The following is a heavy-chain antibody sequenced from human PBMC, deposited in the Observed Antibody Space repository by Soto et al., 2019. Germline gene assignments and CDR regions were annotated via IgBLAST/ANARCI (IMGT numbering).Heavy chain of an antibody. J-gene: IGHJ4*02. Sequence: EVQLVESGGGLVKPGGSLRLSCAASGFTFSSYSMNWVRQAPGKGLEWVSSISSSSSYIYYADSVKGRFTISRDNAKNARYLQMNSLRADDMAVYYCPGGGQPVPGDYWGQGTLVTVSS. CDR3: PGGGQPVPGDY. D-gene: IGHD6-13*01. V-gene: IGHV3-21*04. CDR1: GFTFSSYS. CDR2: ISSSSSYI.